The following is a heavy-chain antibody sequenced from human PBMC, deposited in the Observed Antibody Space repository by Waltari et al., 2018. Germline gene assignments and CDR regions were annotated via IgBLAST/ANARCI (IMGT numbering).Heavy chain of an antibody. J-gene: IGHJ6*02. V-gene: IGHV1-24*01. CDR1: GNSIPESP. Sequence: QVQLVQSEAEVMKPGASVKVSCTVSGNSIPESPMHWVRQAPGKGLEWMGSFDPEDGEGTYAQGVLDRVTMTEDRSTNTAYMELSSLRLEDTAVYYCATGGDYDEYALHYFRGLDVWGQGTTVIVAS. D-gene: IGHD4-17*01. CDR3: ATGGDYDEYALHYFRGLDV. CDR2: FDPEDGEG.